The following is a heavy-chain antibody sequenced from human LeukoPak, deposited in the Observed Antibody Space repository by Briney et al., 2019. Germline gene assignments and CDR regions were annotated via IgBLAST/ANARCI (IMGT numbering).Heavy chain of an antibody. CDR2: FYSSGST. V-gene: IGHV4-59*01. Sequence: SETLSLTCTVSGGSISTYYWSWIRQPPGKGLEWIGCFYSSGSTSYSPSLKSRVTISVDTSKKQFSLKLNSVTAADTAVYYCVRDPTHYDPPLWGQGTLVTVSS. J-gene: IGHJ4*02. D-gene: IGHD4-17*01. CDR3: VRDPTHYDPPL. CDR1: GGSISTYY.